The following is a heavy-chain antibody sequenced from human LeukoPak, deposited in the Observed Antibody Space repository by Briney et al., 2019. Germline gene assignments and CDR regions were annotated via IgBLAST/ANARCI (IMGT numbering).Heavy chain of an antibody. J-gene: IGHJ6*02. Sequence: VASVKVSCKASGYTFTSYGISWVRQAPGQGLEWMGWISAYSGNTNYAQKLQGRVTMTTDTSTSTAYMELRSLRSDDTAVYYCARGYGDSYTPGYYYGMDVWGQGTTVTVSS. CDR3: ARGYGDSYTPGYYYGMDV. V-gene: IGHV1-18*01. CDR2: ISAYSGNT. D-gene: IGHD4-17*01. CDR1: GYTFTSYG.